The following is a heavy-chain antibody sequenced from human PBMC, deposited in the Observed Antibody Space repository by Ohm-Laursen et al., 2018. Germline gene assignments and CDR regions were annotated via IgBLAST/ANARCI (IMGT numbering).Heavy chain of an antibody. Sequence: SLRLSCSASGFTFSSSWMSWVRQVPEKGLEWVASLSPDGTEKIYVDSVKGRFTISRGNAKNSLYLQMNSLRAEDTALYYCAKGLYGDPFGMDVWGQGTTVTVSS. V-gene: IGHV3-7*03. D-gene: IGHD4-17*01. CDR2: LSPDGTEK. CDR1: GFTFSSSW. CDR3: AKGLYGDPFGMDV. J-gene: IGHJ6*02.